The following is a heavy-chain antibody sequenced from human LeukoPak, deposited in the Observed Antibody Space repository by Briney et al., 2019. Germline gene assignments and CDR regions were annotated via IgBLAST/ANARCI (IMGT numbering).Heavy chain of an antibody. CDR3: ARVVLNGSSVHAFDI. V-gene: IGHV1-2*04. D-gene: IGHD3-22*01. CDR2: INPNSGGT. Sequence: GASVNVSCKASGYTFTGYYMHWVRQAPGQGLEWMGWINPNSGGTNYAQKFQGWVTMTRDTSISTAYMELSRLRSDDTAVYYCARVVLNGSSVHAFDIWGQGTMVTVSS. J-gene: IGHJ3*02. CDR1: GYTFTGYY.